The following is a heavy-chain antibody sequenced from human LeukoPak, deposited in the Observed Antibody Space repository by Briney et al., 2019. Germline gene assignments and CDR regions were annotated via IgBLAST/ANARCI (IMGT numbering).Heavy chain of an antibody. CDR1: GGSISSYY. CDR3: ARSSSSSWYGYYYYMDV. V-gene: IGHV4-4*07. D-gene: IGHD6-13*01. CDR2: IYTSGST. Sequence: RPSETLSLTCTVSGGSISSYYWSWIRQPAGKGLEWIGRIYTSGSTNYNPSLKSRVTMSVDTSKNQFSLKLSSVTAADTAVYYCARSSSSSWYGYYYYMDVWGKGTTVTVSS. J-gene: IGHJ6*03.